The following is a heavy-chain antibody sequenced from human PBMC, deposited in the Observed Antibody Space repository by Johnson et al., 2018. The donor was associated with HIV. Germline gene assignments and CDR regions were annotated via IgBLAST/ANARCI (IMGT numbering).Heavy chain of an antibody. Sequence: QVHLVESGGGVVQPGRSLRLSCAASGFTFSSYGMHWVRQAPGRGLEWAAFIWYDGSNERYADYVKGRFTISRDNSKNTLYLQMNSLRAEDTAAYYCERELSHDAFDIWGQGTMVTVSS. CDR1: GFTFSSYG. D-gene: IGHD3-3*02. CDR2: IWYDGSNE. V-gene: IGHV3-33*01. J-gene: IGHJ3*02. CDR3: ERELSHDAFDI.